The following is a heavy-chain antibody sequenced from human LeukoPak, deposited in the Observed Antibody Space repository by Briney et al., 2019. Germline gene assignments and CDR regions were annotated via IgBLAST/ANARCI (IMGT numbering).Heavy chain of an antibody. J-gene: IGHJ3*02. CDR3: AKVYSSSWYPDAFDI. CDR1: GFTFSSYA. V-gene: IGHV3-23*01. Sequence: GGSLRLSRAAAGFTFSSYAMSWVRQAPGKGLEWVSAISGSRGSTYYADSVKGRFTISRDNSKNTLYLQMNSLRAEDTAVYYCAKVYSSSWYPDAFDIWGQGTMVTVSS. CDR2: ISGSRGST. D-gene: IGHD6-13*01.